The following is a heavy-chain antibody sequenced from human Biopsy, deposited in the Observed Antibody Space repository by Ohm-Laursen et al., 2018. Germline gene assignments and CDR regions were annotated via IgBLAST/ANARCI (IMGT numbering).Heavy chain of an antibody. J-gene: IGHJ4*02. CDR1: GFTFNTYG. Sequence: SLRLSCSASGFTFNTYGMHWVRQAPGKGLEWVSHIDVLDYNTYYVDSVRGRFTISRDNSKEMVYLQINSLRADDTAVYYCVRGWGGYNFDSWGQGTLVTVSS. D-gene: IGHD2-2*02. CDR3: VRGWGGYNFDS. CDR2: IDVLDYNT. V-gene: IGHV3-23*01.